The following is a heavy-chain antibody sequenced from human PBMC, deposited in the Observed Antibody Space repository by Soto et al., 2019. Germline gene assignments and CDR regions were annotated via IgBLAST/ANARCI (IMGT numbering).Heavy chain of an antibody. Sequence: GESLRLSCAASGFTFSIYAMHWVRQAPGKGLEWVAIISYDGSDEYYADSVKGRFTISRDNSKNTLYLQMNSLRGEDTAVYFCARAGVRGVHYYYYQMDVWGQGTTVTVSS. D-gene: IGHD3-10*01. CDR1: GFTFSIYA. J-gene: IGHJ6*02. CDR3: ARAGVRGVHYYYYQMDV. V-gene: IGHV3-30-3*01. CDR2: ISYDGSDE.